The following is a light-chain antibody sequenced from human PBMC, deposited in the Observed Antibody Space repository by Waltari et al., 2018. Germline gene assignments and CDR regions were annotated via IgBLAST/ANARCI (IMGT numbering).Light chain of an antibody. Sequence: EIVMTQSPATLSVFPGETATLSCRASQSIRSNLDCYQHKPGQAPRLLIYGASNSATGIPARCSGSGSGTEFTLTISSLQSEDFAVYFCQQYDNWLGTFGQGTKVEIK. CDR1: QSIRSN. J-gene: IGKJ1*01. V-gene: IGKV3-15*01. CDR3: QQYDNWLGT. CDR2: GAS.